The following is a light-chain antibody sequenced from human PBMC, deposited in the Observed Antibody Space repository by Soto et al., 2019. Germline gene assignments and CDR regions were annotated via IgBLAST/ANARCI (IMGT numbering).Light chain of an antibody. CDR3: QYSRHLPL. CDR1: HDIGYY. CDR2: DAY. J-gene: IGKJ3*01. Sequence: DIQMTQSPSSLSASVGDRVTITCQASHDIGYYLNWYQHKPGKAPKLLIYDAYNFETRVPSRFSGGISGTHFSFPISDLQPEDIATYYCQYSRHLPLFGPGPKVDMK. V-gene: IGKV1-33*01.